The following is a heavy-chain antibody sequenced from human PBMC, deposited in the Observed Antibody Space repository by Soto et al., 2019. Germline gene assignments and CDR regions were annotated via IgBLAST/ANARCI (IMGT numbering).Heavy chain of an antibody. D-gene: IGHD3-9*01. J-gene: IGHJ4*01. CDR1: GGSISGYY. V-gene: IGHV4-59*01. CDR3: ARGVGSSPQRY. Sequence: PAETLSRTCTVAGGSISGYYWRWIRQPPRQGLEWIGYVYDNGRPYYSPSLKSRVTISADTSKNKISLKLTSATAADKAVYYCARGVGSSPQRYRGRRTLVTVSS. CDR2: VYDNGRP.